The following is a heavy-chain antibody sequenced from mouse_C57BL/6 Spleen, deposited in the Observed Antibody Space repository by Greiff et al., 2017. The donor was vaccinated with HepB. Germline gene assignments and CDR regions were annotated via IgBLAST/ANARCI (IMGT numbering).Heavy chain of an antibody. J-gene: IGHJ1*03. CDR2: IDPENGDT. D-gene: IGHD1-1*01. CDR3: TTARYGSTDWYFDV. CDR1: GFNIKDDY. Sequence: VQLQQSGAELVRPGASVKLSCTASGFNIKDDYMHWVKQRPEQGLEWIGWIDPENGDTEYASKFQGKATITADTSSNTAYLQLSSLTSEDTAVYYCTTARYGSTDWYFDVWGTGTTVTVSS. V-gene: IGHV14-4*01.